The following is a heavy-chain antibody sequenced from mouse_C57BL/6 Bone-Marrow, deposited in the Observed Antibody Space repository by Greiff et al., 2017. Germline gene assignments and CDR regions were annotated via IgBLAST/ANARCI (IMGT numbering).Heavy chain of an antibody. CDR1: GFTFSDYY. D-gene: IGHD2-3*01. CDR2: ISNGGGST. V-gene: IGHV5-12*01. CDR3: ARLDGYWYYAMDY. J-gene: IGHJ4*01. Sequence: EVKLVESGGGLVQPGGSLKLSCAASGFTFSDYYMYWVRQTPEKRLEWVAYISNGGGSTYYPDTVKGRFTISRDNAKNTLYLQMSRLKSEDTAMYYCARLDGYWYYAMDYWGQGTSVTVSS.